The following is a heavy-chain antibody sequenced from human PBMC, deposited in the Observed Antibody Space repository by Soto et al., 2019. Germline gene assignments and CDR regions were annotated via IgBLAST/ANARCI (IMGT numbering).Heavy chain of an antibody. Sequence: SETLSLTCSVSGDSISNLDYFWAWIRQPPGQALEYIGYIYKSATTYYNPSFESRVAISVETSKSQFSLNVTSVTAADTAVYFCARGRYCLTGRCFPNWFDSWGQGALVTVSS. CDR1: GDSISNLDYF. CDR2: IYKSATT. D-gene: IGHD7-27*01. J-gene: IGHJ5*01. V-gene: IGHV4-30-4*01. CDR3: ARGRYCLTGRCFPNWFDS.